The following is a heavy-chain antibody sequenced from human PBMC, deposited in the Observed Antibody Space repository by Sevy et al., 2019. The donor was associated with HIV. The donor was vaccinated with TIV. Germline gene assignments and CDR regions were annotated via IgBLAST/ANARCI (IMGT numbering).Heavy chain of an antibody. D-gene: IGHD5-12*01. CDR2: INHSGST. V-gene: IGHV4-34*01. CDR3: ARGPPGGGVATTFPRPYYYYYYGMDV. Sequence: SETLSLTCAVYGGSFSGYYWSWIRQPPGKGLEWIGEINHSGSTNYNPSLKSRVTISVDTSKNQFSLKLSSVTAADTAVYYCARGPPGGGVATTFPRPYYYYYYGMDVWGQGTTVTVSS. CDR1: GGSFSGYY. J-gene: IGHJ6*02.